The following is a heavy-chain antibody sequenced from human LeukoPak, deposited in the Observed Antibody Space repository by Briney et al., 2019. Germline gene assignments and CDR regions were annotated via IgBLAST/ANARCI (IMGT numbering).Heavy chain of an antibody. J-gene: IGHJ6*03. V-gene: IGHV1-69*13. CDR2: IIPIFGTA. D-gene: IGHD1-26*01. CDR3: ARGVVGAKDGYYYYYMDV. Sequence: GASVKDSCTASGGTFSRYAISWVRQAPGHRLEWMGGIIPIFGTANYAQKFQGRVTITADESTSTAYMELSSLRSEDTAVYYCARGVVGAKDGYYYYYMDVWGKGTTVTVSS. CDR1: GGTFSRYA.